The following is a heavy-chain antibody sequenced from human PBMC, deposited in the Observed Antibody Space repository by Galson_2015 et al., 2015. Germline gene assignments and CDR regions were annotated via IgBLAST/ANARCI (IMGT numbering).Heavy chain of an antibody. V-gene: IGHV4-34*01. J-gene: IGHJ4*02. CDR1: GGSFSGNY. CDR2: INHSGST. D-gene: IGHD2-15*01. Sequence: ETLSLTCAVYGGSFSGNYWSWIRQPPGKGLEWIGEINHSGSTNYNPSLKSRVTISVDTSKNQFSLKLSSVTAADTAVYYCARELGYCSGGSCYGGTFEYWGQGTLVTVSS. CDR3: ARELGYCSGGSCYGGTFEY.